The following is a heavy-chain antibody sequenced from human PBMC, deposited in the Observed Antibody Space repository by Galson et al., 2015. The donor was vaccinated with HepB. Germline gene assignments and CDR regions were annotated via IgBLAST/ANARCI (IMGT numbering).Heavy chain of an antibody. CDR3: VRDEYYKKQGS. CDR2: IVSDGSNT. D-gene: IGHD3-10*01. Sequence: SLRLSCAASGFTFSTYWMHWVRQPPGKGLEWVSRIVSDGSNTTYADSVKGRFTISRDNAKNTLYLQMNSLRVADTAVYYCVRDEYYKKQGSWGQGTLVTVSS. V-gene: IGHV3-74*01. J-gene: IGHJ5*02. CDR1: GFTFSTYW.